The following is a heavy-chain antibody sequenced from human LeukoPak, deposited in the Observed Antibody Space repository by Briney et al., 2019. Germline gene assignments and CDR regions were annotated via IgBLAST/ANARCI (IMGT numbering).Heavy chain of an antibody. Sequence: ASVKVSCKASGYTFTSYDINWVRQATGQGLEWMGWMNPNSGNTGYAQKFQGRVTMTRNTSISTAYMELSSLRSEDTAVYYCARTAAAGRTYYYYYYGMDVWGQGTTVTVSS. D-gene: IGHD6-13*01. CDR2: MNPNSGNT. CDR1: GYTFTSYD. V-gene: IGHV1-8*01. J-gene: IGHJ6*02. CDR3: ARTAAAGRTYYYYYYGMDV.